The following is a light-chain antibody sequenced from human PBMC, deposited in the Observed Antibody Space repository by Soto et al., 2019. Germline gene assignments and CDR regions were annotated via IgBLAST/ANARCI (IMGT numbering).Light chain of an antibody. CDR2: ATS. CDR1: QSVSTD. CDR3: QQYRPWAPIT. J-gene: IGKJ3*01. Sequence: EIVMTQSPATLSVSPGERATLSWRASQSVSTDLASLQHKPGQAPTPLIYATSTTATPIPAPLTGSASGTEFTLTLSRLQSEDFAVYYYQQYRPWAPITFDPGTKVDI. V-gene: IGKV3-15*01.